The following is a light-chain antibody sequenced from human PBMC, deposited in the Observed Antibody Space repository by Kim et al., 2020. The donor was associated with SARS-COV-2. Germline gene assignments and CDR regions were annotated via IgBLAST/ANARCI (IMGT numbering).Light chain of an antibody. CDR1: QSVINN. CDR2: GAS. J-gene: IGKJ2*01. CDR3: QHYNNWPPET. Sequence: EIVMTQSPATLSVSPGERATLSCRASQSVINNLAWYQQKPGQAPRLLIYGASTRATGIPARFSGSGSGTEFTLTISSLQSEDFAVYYCQHYNNWPPETFGQGTKLEI. V-gene: IGKV3-15*01.